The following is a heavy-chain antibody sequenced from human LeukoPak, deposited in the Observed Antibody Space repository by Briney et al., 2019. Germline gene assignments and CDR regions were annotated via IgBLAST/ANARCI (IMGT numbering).Heavy chain of an antibody. CDR2: INQDVSEI. D-gene: IGHD3-10*01. Sequence: PGGSLRLSCAASGFTLSSYWMSWVRQAPGKGLEWVANINQDVSEINYVDSVKGRFTISRDNSKNTLYLQMNSLRAEDTAVYYCAKNFGFGEFFFDYWGQGTLVTVSS. CDR3: AKNFGFGEFFFDY. J-gene: IGHJ4*02. V-gene: IGHV3-7*03. CDR1: GFTLSSYW.